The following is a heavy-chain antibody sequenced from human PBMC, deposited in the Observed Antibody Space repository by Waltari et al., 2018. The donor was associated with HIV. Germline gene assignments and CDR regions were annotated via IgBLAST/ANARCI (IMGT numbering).Heavy chain of an antibody. V-gene: IGHV3-15*01. CDR1: GFTFSYAW. D-gene: IGHD6-19*01. Sequence: EAQLVESGGGLVKPGGSLRLSCATSGFTFSYAWMSWVRQAPGKGLEWGGRIKSKTDGGTTDYAAPVKGRFTISRDDSKNTLFLQLNSLITEDTAMYYCTTYSTGWSWGQGTLVTVSS. CDR2: IKSKTDGGTT. J-gene: IGHJ5*02. CDR3: TTYSTGWS.